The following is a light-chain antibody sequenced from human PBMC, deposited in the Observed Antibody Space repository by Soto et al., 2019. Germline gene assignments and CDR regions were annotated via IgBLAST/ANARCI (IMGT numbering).Light chain of an antibody. CDR1: QSVSSSY. J-gene: IGKJ1*01. CDR2: GAS. V-gene: IGKV3-20*01. Sequence: EIVLTQSPGTLSLSPGERATLSCRASQSVSSSYLAWYQQKPGQAPRLLICGASSRATGIPDRFSGSGSGTDFTLTISRLEPEDFAVYYCQQYVSWTFGQGTKV. CDR3: QQYVSWT.